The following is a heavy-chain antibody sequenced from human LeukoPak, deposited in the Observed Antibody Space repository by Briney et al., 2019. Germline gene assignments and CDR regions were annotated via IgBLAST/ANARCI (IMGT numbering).Heavy chain of an antibody. CDR2: ISSNSVYT. D-gene: IGHD3-22*01. CDR1: GFNFNIYA. V-gene: IGHV3-23*01. CDR3: AKDRPNYYESNGHYYRQDGDY. Sequence: PGGSLRLSCAASGFNFNIYAMSWVRQAPGKGLEWVSSISSNSVYTYYGDSVKGRFTVSRDNPKNTLYLQMNSLRAEDTAIYYCAKDRPNYYESNGHYYRQDGDYWGQGTLVTVSS. J-gene: IGHJ4*02.